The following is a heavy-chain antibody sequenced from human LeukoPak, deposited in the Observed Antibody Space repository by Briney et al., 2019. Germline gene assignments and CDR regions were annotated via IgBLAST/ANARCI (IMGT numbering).Heavy chain of an antibody. CDR2: IYSGGST. V-gene: IGHV3-66*02. CDR1: GFTVSSNY. D-gene: IGHD3-3*01. Sequence: GGSLRLSCAASGFTVSSNYMSWVRQAPGKGLEWVSVIYSGGSTYYADSVKGRFTISRDNFKNTLYLQMNSLRAEDTAVHYCAREYYDFWSGSFQHWGQGTLVTVSS. J-gene: IGHJ1*01. CDR3: AREYYDFWSGSFQH.